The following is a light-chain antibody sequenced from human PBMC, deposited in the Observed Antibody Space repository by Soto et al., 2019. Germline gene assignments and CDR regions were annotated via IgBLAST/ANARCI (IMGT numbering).Light chain of an antibody. Sequence: DIQMTQSPASLASSVGCRVTSACQXIQDISNYLHWYQQKPGKAPKLLIYDASNLETGVPSRFSGSGSGTDFTFTISSLQPEDIATYYCQQYDNFPRAINFGQGTRLEIK. CDR1: QDISNY. J-gene: IGKJ5*01. CDR2: DAS. CDR3: QQYDNFPRAIN. V-gene: IGKV1-33*01.